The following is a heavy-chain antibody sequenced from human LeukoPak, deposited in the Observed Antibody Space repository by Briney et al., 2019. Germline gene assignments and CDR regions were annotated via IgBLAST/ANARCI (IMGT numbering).Heavy chain of an antibody. CDR3: TRPNSGWYSFFNY. V-gene: IGHV3-49*04. CDR2: IRRKAYGGTT. Sequence: PGGSLRLSCTASGFTFGGYAMSWVRQAPGKGVEWVGFIRRKAYGGTTEYAASVKGRFTISRDDSKCIAYLQTNSLKTEDTAVYYCTRPNSGWYSFFNYWGQGTLVSVSS. J-gene: IGHJ4*02. CDR1: GFTFGGYA. D-gene: IGHD6-19*01.